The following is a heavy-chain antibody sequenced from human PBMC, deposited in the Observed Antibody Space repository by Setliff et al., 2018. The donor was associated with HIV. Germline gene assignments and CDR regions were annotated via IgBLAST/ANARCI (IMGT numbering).Heavy chain of an antibody. J-gene: IGHJ5*02. V-gene: IGHV1-69*05. D-gene: IGHD3-3*01. CDR3: ARGLRFLEWLSRDNWFDP. Sequence: ASVKVSCKASGGTFSSYSINWVRQAPGQGLEWMGGIIPIYGTPIYAQKFQGRVTITRNTSISTAYMELSSLRSEDTAVYYCARGLRFLEWLSRDNWFDPWGQGTLVTVSS. CDR1: GGTFSSYS. CDR2: IIPIYGTP.